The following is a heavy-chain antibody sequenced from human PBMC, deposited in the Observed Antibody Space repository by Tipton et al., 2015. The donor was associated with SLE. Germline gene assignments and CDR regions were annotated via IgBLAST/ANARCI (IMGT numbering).Heavy chain of an antibody. J-gene: IGHJ4*02. CDR2: ISSSSSYI. CDR3: AREGVGGTPAARH. V-gene: IGHV3-11*06. Sequence: SLRLSCAASGFTFSDYYMSWIRQAPGKGLEWVSSISSSSSYIYYADSVKGRFTISRDNAKNSLYLQMNSLRAEDTAVYYCAREGVGGTPAARHWGQGTLVTVSS. CDR1: GFTFSDYY. D-gene: IGHD1-1*01.